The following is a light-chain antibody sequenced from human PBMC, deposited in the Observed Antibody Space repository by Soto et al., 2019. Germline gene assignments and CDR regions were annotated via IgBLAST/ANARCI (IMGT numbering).Light chain of an antibody. CDR2: DVR. V-gene: IGLV2-14*03. CDR1: SSDVGYYND. J-gene: IGLJ1*01. Sequence: QSVLTQPASVSGSPGQSITISCTGTSSDVGYYNDVSWYQQHPGKAPKLKIYDVRYRPSGVSDRFSGSKSGNTASLTLSGLQAEDEADYYCSSYTSSSTLVFGTGTKVTVL. CDR3: SSYTSSSTLV.